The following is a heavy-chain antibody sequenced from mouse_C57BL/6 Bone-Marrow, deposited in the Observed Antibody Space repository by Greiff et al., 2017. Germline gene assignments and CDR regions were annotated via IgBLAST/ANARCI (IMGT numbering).Heavy chain of an antibody. V-gene: IGHV5-6*02. Sequence: DVMLVESGGDLVKPGGSLKLSCAASGFTFSSYGMPWVRQTPDKRLEWVATISSGGSYTYYPDSVKGRFTISRDNAKNTLYLQMRSLKSEDTAMYYCAREGDGYYVYWYFDVWGTGTTVTVSS. D-gene: IGHD2-3*01. J-gene: IGHJ1*03. CDR2: ISSGGSYT. CDR3: AREGDGYYVYWYFDV. CDR1: GFTFSSYG.